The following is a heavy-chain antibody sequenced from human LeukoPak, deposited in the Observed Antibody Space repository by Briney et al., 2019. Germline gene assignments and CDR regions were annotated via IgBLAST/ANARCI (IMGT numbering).Heavy chain of an antibody. CDR3: AKDDDSRDGYNLNY. CDR1: GFTFDDYA. CDR2: ISWDGGST. D-gene: IGHD5-24*01. J-gene: IGHJ4*02. V-gene: IGHV3-43D*03. Sequence: GGSLRLSCAASGFTFDDYAMHWVHQAPGKGLEWVSLISWDGGSTYYADSVKGRFTISRDNSKNSLYLQMNSLRAEDTALYYCAKDDDSRDGYNLNYWGQGTLVTVSS.